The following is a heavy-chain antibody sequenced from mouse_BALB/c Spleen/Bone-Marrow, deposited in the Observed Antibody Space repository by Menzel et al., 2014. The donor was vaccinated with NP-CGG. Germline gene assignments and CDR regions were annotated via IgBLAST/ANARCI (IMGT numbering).Heavy chain of an antibody. V-gene: IGHV1-66*01. J-gene: IGHJ2*01. CDR2: IFPRNCST. D-gene: IGHD1-1*01. CDR1: GYSLTSYY. CDR3: AGRDYSGSTCGFDY. Sequence: QVQIQQSGPELVKPGASVKISCKASGYSLTSYYIHWVKQRPGQGLEWIGWIFPRNCSTKHNEKFKGKATLTADTSSSTAYMQRSNLTSRNSAVYFCAGRDYSGSTCGFDYWGQGTTLTVSS.